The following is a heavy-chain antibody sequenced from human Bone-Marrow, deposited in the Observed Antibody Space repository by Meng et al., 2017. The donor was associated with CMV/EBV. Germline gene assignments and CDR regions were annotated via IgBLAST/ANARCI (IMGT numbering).Heavy chain of an antibody. J-gene: IGHJ6*02. V-gene: IGHV1-8*01. CDR2: MNPNNGNT. CDR3: ARGSEGTPGTIFGVVISIYYYYGMDV. Sequence: ASVKVSCKASGYTFTSYGISWVRQATGQGLEWMGWMNPNNGNTGYAQKLQGRVTMTRNTSISTAYMELSSLRSEDTAVYYCARGSEGTPGTIFGVVISIYYYYGMDVWGQGTTVTVSS. D-gene: IGHD3-3*01. CDR1: GYTFTSYG.